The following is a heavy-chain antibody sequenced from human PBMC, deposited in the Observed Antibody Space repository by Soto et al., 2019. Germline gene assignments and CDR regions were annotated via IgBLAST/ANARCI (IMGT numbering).Heavy chain of an antibody. CDR2: IWSDGSNK. J-gene: IGHJ4*02. CDR1: GLIFSKYG. Sequence: QVQLVESGGGVVQPGRSLRLSCAASGLIFSKYGMHWVRQAPGKGLEWVAVIWSDGSNKYYADSVKGRFTISRDNSNNTLYLQMNSLRAEDTAVYYCVRDGVGATTGPDHWGQGTLVTVSS. D-gene: IGHD1-26*01. V-gene: IGHV3-33*01. CDR3: VRDGVGATTGPDH.